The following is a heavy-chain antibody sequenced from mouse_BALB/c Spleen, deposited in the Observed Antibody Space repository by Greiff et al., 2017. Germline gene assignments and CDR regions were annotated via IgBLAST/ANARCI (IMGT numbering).Heavy chain of an antibody. D-gene: IGHD1-1*01. CDR3: ARQGITFDY. Sequence: EVQVVESGGDLVKPGGSLKLSCAASGFTFSSYGMSWVRQTPDKRLEWVATISSGGSYTYYPDSVKGRFTISRDNAKNTLYLQMSSLKSEDTAMYYCARQGITFDYWGQGTTLTVSS. V-gene: IGHV5-6*01. J-gene: IGHJ2*01. CDR1: GFTFSSYG. CDR2: ISSGGSYT.